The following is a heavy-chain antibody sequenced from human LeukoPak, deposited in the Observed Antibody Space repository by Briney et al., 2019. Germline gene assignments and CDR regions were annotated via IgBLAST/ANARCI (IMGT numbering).Heavy chain of an antibody. CDR2: IIPIFGTA. CDR1: GGTFSSYA. J-gene: IGHJ4*02. CDR3: GRDREEGYFDWLL. V-gene: IGHV1-69*13. Sequence: SVKVSCKASGGTFSSYAISWVRQAPGQGLEWMGGIIPIFGTANYAQKFQGRVTITADESTSTAYMELSSLRSEDTAVYYCGRDREEGYFDWLLWGQGTLVTVSS. D-gene: IGHD3-9*01.